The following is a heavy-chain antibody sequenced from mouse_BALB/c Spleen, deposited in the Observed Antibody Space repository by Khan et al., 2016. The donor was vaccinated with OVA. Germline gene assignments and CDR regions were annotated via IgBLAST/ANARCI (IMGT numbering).Heavy chain of an antibody. CDR3: ARFSDGSYYPVGY. D-gene: IGHD2-3*01. CDR1: GFSLTSYG. Sequence: QVQLKESGPGLVAPSQSLSITCTVSGFSLTSYGLHWVRQPPGKGLEWLGVIWAGGSANYNSAHMYRLSISKDNTQSQVLFKMNCKQNEGTAMYYCARFSDGSYYPVGYWGQGTSVTVSS. J-gene: IGHJ4*01. CDR2: IWAGGSA. V-gene: IGHV2-9*02.